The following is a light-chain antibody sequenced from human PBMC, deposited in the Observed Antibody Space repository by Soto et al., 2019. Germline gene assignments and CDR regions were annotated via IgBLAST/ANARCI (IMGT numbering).Light chain of an antibody. CDR2: LGS. CDR3: MQLLQTPLA. CDR1: QSLLHSNGYNY. J-gene: IGKJ4*01. V-gene: IGKV2-28*01. Sequence: DIVMTQSPLSLPVTPGEPASISCRSSQSLLHSNGYNYLDWYLQKPGQSPQVLIYLGSNRASGVPDRVSGSGLGADFTLNISRVEAEDVGVYYCMQLLQTPLAFGRGTKVDSK.